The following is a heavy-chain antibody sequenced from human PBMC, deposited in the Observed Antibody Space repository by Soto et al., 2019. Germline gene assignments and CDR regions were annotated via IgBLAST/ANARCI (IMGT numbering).Heavy chain of an antibody. CDR1: GGSFSSGDYY. D-gene: IGHD3-3*01. CDR3: ARDRGRDYDFWSGSDWFDP. Sequence: SETLSLTCTVSGGSFSSGDYYWSWVRQPPGKGLEWIGYIYYTGSTFNNPSLKSRVPISIDTSKTQFSLKLSSVTAADTAVYYCARDRGRDYDFWSGSDWFDPWGQGTLVTVSS. J-gene: IGHJ5*02. CDR2: IYYTGST. V-gene: IGHV4-30-4*01.